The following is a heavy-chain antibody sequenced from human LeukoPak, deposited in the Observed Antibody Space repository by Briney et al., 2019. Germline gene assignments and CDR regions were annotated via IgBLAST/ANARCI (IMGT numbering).Heavy chain of an antibody. D-gene: IGHD4-17*01. J-gene: IGHJ1*01. CDR3: ARESDYGDNPAEYFQH. CDR1: GGTFSSYA. V-gene: IGHV1-69*13. CDR2: IIPIFGTA. Sequence: AASVKVSCKASGGTFSSYAISWVRQAPGQGLEWMGGIIPIFGTANYAQKFQGRVTITADESTSTAYMELSSLRSEDTAVYYCARESDYGDNPAEYFQHWGQGTLVTVSS.